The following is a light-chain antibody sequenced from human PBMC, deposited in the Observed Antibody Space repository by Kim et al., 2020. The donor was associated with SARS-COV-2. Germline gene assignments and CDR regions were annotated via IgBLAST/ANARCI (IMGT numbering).Light chain of an antibody. V-gene: IGLV1-44*01. CDR2: GND. CDR3: AAWDDSLNGWV. CDR1: NSNLG. Sequence: QSVLSQPPSASGTPGQTVTISCSGSNSNLGNWYQQLPGTAPKLLIYGNDQRPSGVPDRFSGSKSGTSASLAISGLQSDDEADYYCAAWDDSLNGWV. J-gene: IGLJ3*02.